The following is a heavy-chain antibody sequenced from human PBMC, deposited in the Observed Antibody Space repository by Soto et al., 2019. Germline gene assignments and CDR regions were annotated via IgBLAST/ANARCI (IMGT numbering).Heavy chain of an antibody. V-gene: IGHV3-30*14. CDR1: GFPFSRYG. Sequence: LRLSCAASGFPFSRYGMHWVRQAPGMGLEWVAVIPYDGLNKDFADSVRGRFSISRDNSKNTVHLQMNSLRPEDTAVYYCARSYDVNVFDYWGQGTLVTVSS. CDR2: IPYDGLNK. D-gene: IGHD5-12*01. CDR3: ARSYDVNVFDY. J-gene: IGHJ4*02.